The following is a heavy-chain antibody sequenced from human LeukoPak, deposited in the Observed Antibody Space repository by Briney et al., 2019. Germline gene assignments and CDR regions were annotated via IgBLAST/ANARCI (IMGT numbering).Heavy chain of an antibody. CDR1: SGSISTSNYY. CDR3: ARVHSSGGDNWFDPWGQAGWFDP. J-gene: IGHJ5*02. V-gene: IGHV4-39*07. Sequence: SETLSLTCTVSSGSISTSNYYWGWVRQPPGKALEWIGNIFYSGSTYYSPSLKSRVTISLDTSRNQFSLKLSSVTAADTAVYYCARVHSSGGDNWFDPWGQAGWFDPWGQGTLVTVSS. D-gene: IGHD6-19*01. CDR2: IFYSGST.